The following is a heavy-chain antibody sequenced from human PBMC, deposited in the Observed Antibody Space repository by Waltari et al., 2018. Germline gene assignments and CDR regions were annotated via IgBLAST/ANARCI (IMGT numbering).Heavy chain of an antibody. CDR3: ARHGSYYDILTGYLPWGGYFDY. D-gene: IGHD3-9*01. V-gene: IGHV4-59*08. CDR1: GGSISSYY. Sequence: QVQLQESGPGLVKPSETLSLTCTVSGGSISSYYWSWFRQPPGKGLEWIGYIYYSGSTNYNPSLQIRVTIAVDTSKNHFSLKLSSVTAAYSAVYYCARHGSYYDILTGYLPWGGYFDYWGQGTLVTVSS. CDR2: IYYSGST. J-gene: IGHJ4*02.